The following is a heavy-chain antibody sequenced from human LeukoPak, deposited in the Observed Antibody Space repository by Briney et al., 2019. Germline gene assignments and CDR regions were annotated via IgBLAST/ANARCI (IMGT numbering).Heavy chain of an antibody. CDR2: NYPADSET. V-gene: IGHV5-51*01. CDR3: ARYRPSWYFDY. Sequence: GESLKISCKGSGYRFTSYWIGWVRQMPGKGLEWMGINYPADSETRYSPSFQGQVTISADTSISTAYLQWSSLKASDTAIYYCARYRPSWYFDYWGQGNLVTVSS. D-gene: IGHD1-14*01. CDR1: GYRFTSYW. J-gene: IGHJ4*02.